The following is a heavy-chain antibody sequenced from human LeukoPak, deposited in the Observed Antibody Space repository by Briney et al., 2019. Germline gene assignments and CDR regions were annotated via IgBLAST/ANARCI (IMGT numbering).Heavy chain of an antibody. D-gene: IGHD3-9*01. CDR1: GFSFDDYA. CDR3: ARGDGYDIWFDY. J-gene: IGHJ4*02. V-gene: IGHV3-9*01. CDR2: ISWNSGSI. Sequence: PGGSLRLSCAASGFSFDDYAMHWVRQAPGKGLEWVSGISWNSGSIGYADSVKGRFTISRDNAKNSLYLQMNSLRAEDTAVYYCARGDGYDIWFDYWGQGTLVTVSS.